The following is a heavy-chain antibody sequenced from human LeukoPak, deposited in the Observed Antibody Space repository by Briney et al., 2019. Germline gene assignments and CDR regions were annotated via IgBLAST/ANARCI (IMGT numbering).Heavy chain of an antibody. CDR3: ARGSVVRGICDY. J-gene: IGHJ4*02. V-gene: IGHV4-59*01. CDR2: IYYSGST. Sequence: SETLSLTCTVSGGSISSYYWSWIRQPPGKGLEWIGYIYYSGSTNYNPSLKSRVTISVDTSKNQFSLKLSSVTAADTAVYCCARGSVVRGICDYWGQGTLVTVSS. CDR1: GGSISSYY. D-gene: IGHD3-10*01.